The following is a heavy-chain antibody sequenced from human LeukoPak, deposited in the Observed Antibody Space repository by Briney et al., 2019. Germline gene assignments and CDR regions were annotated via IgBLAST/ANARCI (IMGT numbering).Heavy chain of an antibody. CDR2: ISGSGGST. CDR1: GFTFSSYA. J-gene: IGHJ5*02. CDR3: AKQPAAGAAAGAYNWFDP. Sequence: GGSLRLSCAASGFTFSSYAMSWVRQAPGKGLEWVSAISGSGGSTYYADPVRGRITVSRDNSKNTLYLQMNSLRAEDTAVYYCAKQPAAGAAAGAYNWFDPWGQGTLVTVSS. V-gene: IGHV3-23*01. D-gene: IGHD6-13*01.